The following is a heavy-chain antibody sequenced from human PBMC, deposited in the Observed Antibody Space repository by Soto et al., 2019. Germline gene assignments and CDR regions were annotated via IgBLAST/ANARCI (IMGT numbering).Heavy chain of an antibody. CDR1: GGPISSGGYS. CDR2: MYHSGST. Sequence: PSETLSLTCAVSGGPISSGGYSWSWIRQPPGKGLEWIGYMYHSGSTYYNPSLKSRVTISVDRSKNQFSLKPSSVTAADTAVYYCARTPMYWGQGTLVTV. CDR3: ARTPMY. J-gene: IGHJ4*02. V-gene: IGHV4-30-2*01.